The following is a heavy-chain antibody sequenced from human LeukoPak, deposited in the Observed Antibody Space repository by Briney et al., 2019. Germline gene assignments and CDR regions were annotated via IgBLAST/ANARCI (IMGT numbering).Heavy chain of an antibody. V-gene: IGHV3-48*03. D-gene: IGHD2-8*02. Sequence: GGSLRLSCAASGFTFSSYEMNWVRQAPGKGLEWVSYISTGGSTRYYADSVKGRFIISRDNAKSSLYLQMNSLRAEDTAVYYCARDGFCTGGTCYIPSSFDLWGQGTLVTVSS. J-gene: IGHJ4*02. CDR3: ARDGFCTGGTCYIPSSFDL. CDR2: ISTGGSTR. CDR1: GFTFSSYE.